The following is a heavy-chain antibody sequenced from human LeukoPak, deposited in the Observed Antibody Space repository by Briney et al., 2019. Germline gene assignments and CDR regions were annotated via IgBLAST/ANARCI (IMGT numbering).Heavy chain of an antibody. J-gene: IGHJ4*02. V-gene: IGHV3-23*01. D-gene: IGHD6-19*01. CDR3: AKDPSPYSSGWLDY. CDR2: ISGSGDGT. CDR1: GFTFSNYA. Sequence: PGGSLRLSCAASGFTFSNYAMSWVRQAPGKGLEWVSGISGSGDGTYYADSVKGRFTISRDNSKNTLYLQMNSLRAEDTAVYYCAKDPSPYSSGWLDYWGQGTLVTVSS.